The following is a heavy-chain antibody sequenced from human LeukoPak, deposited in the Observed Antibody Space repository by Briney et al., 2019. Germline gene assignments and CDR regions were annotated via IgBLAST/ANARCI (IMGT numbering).Heavy chain of an antibody. D-gene: IGHD3-10*01. J-gene: IGHJ6*03. CDR2: INPSGGST. Sequence: ASVKVSCKASGYTFTSYYMHWVRQAPGQGLEWMGIINPSGGSTNYAQKFQGRVTMTRDTSTNTVYMELSGLRSEDTAVYYCARGPSITMVRGGQWYYYMDVWGKGTTVTISS. CDR1: GYTFTSYY. V-gene: IGHV1-46*01. CDR3: ARGPSITMVRGGQWYYYMDV.